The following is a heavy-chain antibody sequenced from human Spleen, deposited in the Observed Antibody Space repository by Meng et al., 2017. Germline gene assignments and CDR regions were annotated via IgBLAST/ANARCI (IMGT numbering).Heavy chain of an antibody. D-gene: IGHD6-6*01. CDR2: ISWNSGSI. CDR3: AKDIAARPVYYGMDV. Sequence: GGSLRLSCAASGFTFDDYAMHWVRQAPGKGLEGVSGISWNSGSIGYADSVKGRFTISRDNAKNSLYLQMNSLRAEDTALYYCAKDIAARPVYYGMDVWGQGTTVTVSS. V-gene: IGHV3-9*01. CDR1: GFTFDDYA. J-gene: IGHJ6*02.